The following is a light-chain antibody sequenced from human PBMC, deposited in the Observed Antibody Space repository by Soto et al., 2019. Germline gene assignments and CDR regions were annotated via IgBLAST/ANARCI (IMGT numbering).Light chain of an antibody. J-gene: IGLJ3*02. V-gene: IGLV1-51*01. Sequence: QSVLTQPPSVSAAPGQKVTISCSGSSSNVGKNFVSWYQHVPGKAPKLLIYDNQKRPSGIPDRFSASKSGTSATLDITGLHTGDEADYYCGTWDSSLTAFVFGGGTKLTVL. CDR1: SSNVGKNF. CDR3: GTWDSSLTAFV. CDR2: DNQ.